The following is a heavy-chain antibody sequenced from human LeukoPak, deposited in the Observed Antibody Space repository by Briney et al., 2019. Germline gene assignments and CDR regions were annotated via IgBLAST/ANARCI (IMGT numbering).Heavy chain of an antibody. CDR3: ASLAVAGLSEGY. CDR1: GGSISSSYYY. CDR2: IYYSGST. V-gene: IGHV4-39*01. D-gene: IGHD6-19*01. Sequence: PSETLSLTCTVSGGSISSSYYYWGWIRQPPGKGLEWIGSIYYSGSTYYNPSLKSRVTISVDTSKNQFPLKLSSVTAADTAVYYCASLAVAGLSEGYWGQGTLVIVSS. J-gene: IGHJ4*02.